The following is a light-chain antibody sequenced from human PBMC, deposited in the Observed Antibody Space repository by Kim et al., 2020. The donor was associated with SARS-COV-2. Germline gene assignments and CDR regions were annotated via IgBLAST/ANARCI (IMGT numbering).Light chain of an antibody. CDR3: ATWDDSLSGWV. Sequence: QSVLTQPPSASGTPGQRVSISCSGSSSNIGSNYVYWYQQLPGTAPQLVIYRNNQRPSGVPDRFSGSTSGTSASLAISGLRSEDEADYYCATWDDSLSGWVFGGGTQLTVL. J-gene: IGLJ3*02. CDR1: SSNIGSNY. V-gene: IGLV1-47*01. CDR2: RNN.